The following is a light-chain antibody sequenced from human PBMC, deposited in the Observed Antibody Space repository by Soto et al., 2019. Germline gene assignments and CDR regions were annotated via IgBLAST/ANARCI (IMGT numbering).Light chain of an antibody. J-gene: IGLJ7*01. CDR1: SSDVGSYNL. Sequence: QSALTQPASVSGSPGQSITISCTGTSSDVGSYNLVSWYQQHPGKAPKVMIYDVTYRPSGVSNRFSGSKSGNTASLTISGLQAEDEADYYCSSYTISSTLVFGGGTQLTVL. CDR3: SSYTISSTLV. V-gene: IGLV2-14*02. CDR2: DVT.